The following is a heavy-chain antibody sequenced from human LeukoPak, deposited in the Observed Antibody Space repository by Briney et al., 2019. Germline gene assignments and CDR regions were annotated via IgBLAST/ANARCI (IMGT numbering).Heavy chain of an antibody. J-gene: IGHJ5*02. CDR3: AGGSITMVRGVPGWFDP. CDR2: IYYSGST. D-gene: IGHD3-10*01. CDR1: GGSISSYY. V-gene: IGHV4-59*01. Sequence: SETLSLTCTVSGGSISSYYWSWIRQPPGKGLEWIGYIYYSGSTNYNPSLKSRVTISVDTSKNQFSLKLSSVTAADTAVYYCAGGSITMVRGVPGWFDPWGQGTLVTVSS.